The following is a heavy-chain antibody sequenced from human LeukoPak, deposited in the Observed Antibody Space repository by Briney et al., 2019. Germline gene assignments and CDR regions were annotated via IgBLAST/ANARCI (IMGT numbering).Heavy chain of an antibody. CDR1: GFTFSGYP. V-gene: IGHV3-30-3*02. CDR3: AKSSGDYEPFSAYYFDY. CDR2: ISYDGSNK. J-gene: IGHJ4*02. D-gene: IGHD4-17*01. Sequence: PGGSLRLSCAASGFTFSGYPIHWVRQAPGKGLEWVAVISYDGSNKYYADSVKGRFTISRDNSKNTLYLQMNSLRAEDTAVYYCAKSSGDYEPFSAYYFDYWGQGTLVTVSS.